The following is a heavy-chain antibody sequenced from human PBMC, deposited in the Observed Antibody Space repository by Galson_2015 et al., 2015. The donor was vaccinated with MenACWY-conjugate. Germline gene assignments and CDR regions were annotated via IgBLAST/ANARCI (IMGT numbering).Heavy chain of an antibody. Sequence: SLRLSCAASGFTFSNAWMSWVRQAPGKGLEWVGRIKSKTDGGTTDYAAPVKGRFTISRDDSKNTLYLQMNSLKTEDTAVYYCTTDPGTPSSVGCFDYWGQGTLVTVSS. J-gene: IGHJ4*02. CDR2: IKSKTDGGTT. CDR3: TTDPGTPSSVGCFDY. D-gene: IGHD1-1*01. V-gene: IGHV3-15*01. CDR1: GFTFSNAW.